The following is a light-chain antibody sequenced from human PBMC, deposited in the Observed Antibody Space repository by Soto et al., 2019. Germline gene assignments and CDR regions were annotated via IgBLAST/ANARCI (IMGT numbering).Light chain of an antibody. V-gene: IGKV3-20*01. CDR3: QQYNNSPEYT. Sequence: EIVLTQSPGTLSLSPGERATLSCKASQSVTSRYLAWYQQKPGQAPRLLISGASSRAPGIPDRFSGSGSGTDFTLTISRLEPEDLAVYFCQQYNNSPEYTFGQGTKLEIK. CDR1: QSVTSRY. CDR2: GAS. J-gene: IGKJ2*01.